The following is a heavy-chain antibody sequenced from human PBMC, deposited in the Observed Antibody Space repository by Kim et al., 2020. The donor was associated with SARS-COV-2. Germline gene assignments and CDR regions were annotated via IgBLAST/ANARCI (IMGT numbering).Heavy chain of an antibody. CDR1: GFTFSSYA. Sequence: GGSLRLSCAASGFTFSSYAMHWVRQAPGKGLEYVSAISSNGGSTYYANSVKGRFTISRDNSKNTLYLQMGSLRAEDMAVYYCAATPTTYYYDSSGYYYLYWGQGTLVTVSS. J-gene: IGHJ4*02. CDR3: AATPTTYYYDSSGYYYLY. D-gene: IGHD3-22*01. CDR2: ISSNGGST. V-gene: IGHV3-64*01.